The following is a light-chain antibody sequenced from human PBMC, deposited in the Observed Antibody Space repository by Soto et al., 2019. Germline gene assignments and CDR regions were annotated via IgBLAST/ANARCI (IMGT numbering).Light chain of an antibody. V-gene: IGKV2-28*01. CDR1: QSLLHSNGYKY. Sequence: DIVMTQPPLSLPVTPGEPASISCRSSQSLLHSNGYKYLDWYLQKPVQSPQLPISSGSNGASGVPDRFSGSGSGTDITRKISRVEAEDVGVYYCGQGLRIFTFGGGTKVEIK. CDR3: GQGLRIFT. CDR2: SGS. J-gene: IGKJ4*01.